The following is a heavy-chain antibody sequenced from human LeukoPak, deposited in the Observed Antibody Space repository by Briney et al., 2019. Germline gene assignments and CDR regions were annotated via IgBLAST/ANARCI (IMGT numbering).Heavy chain of an antibody. D-gene: IGHD1-1*01. CDR2: ISGYNGDT. J-gene: IGHJ4*02. CDR1: GYTFTICA. CDR3: ARQRANGDSNCLHQ. Sequence: ASVKVSFKASGYTFTICAINWVRQAPGQGLEWMGWISGYNGDTRYAEKFQGRITMTTDTSTGTAYMDLRSLRSDDTALYYCARQRANGDSNCLHQWGQGTLVTVSS. V-gene: IGHV1-18*01.